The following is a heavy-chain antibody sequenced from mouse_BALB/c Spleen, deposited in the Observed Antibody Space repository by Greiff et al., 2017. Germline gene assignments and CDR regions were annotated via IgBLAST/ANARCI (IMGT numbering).Heavy chain of an antibody. Sequence: EVMLVESGGGLVKPGGSLKLSCAASGFTFSSYTMSWVRQTPEKRLEWVATISSGGSYTYYPDSVKGRFTISRDNAKNNLYLQMSSLKSEDTAMYYCARDQGGNPDYWGQGTTLTVSS. CDR1: GFTFSSYT. CDR3: ARDQGGNPDY. D-gene: IGHD2-1*01. V-gene: IGHV5-6-4*01. CDR2: ISSGGSYT. J-gene: IGHJ2*01.